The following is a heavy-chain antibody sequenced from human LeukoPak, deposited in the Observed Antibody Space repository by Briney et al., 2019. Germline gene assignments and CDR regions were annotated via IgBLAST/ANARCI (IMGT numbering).Heavy chain of an antibody. CDR2: IYYSGST. J-gene: IGHJ4*02. Sequence: PSQTLSLTCTVSGGSISSGGYYWSWIRQPPGKDLEWIGYIYYSGSTNYNPSLKSRVTISVDTSKNQFSLKLSSVTAADTAVYYCARAELGGSYYFDYFDYWGQGTLVTVSS. CDR1: GGSISSGGYY. D-gene: IGHD1-26*01. V-gene: IGHV4-61*08. CDR3: ARAELGGSYYFDYFDY.